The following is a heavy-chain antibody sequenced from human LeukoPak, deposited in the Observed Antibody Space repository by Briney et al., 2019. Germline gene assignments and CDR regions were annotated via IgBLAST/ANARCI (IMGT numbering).Heavy chain of an antibody. CDR2: IYHSGST. V-gene: IGHV4-59*01. D-gene: IGHD2-8*01. CDR1: GGSISNYY. CDR3: ATYTNRLHY. J-gene: IGHJ4*02. Sequence: PSETLSLTCTVSGGSISNYYWSWIRQPPGKGLEYIGFIYHSGSTNYNPSFKSRVTMSVDKSKNQCSLRLSSVTAADTAVYYCATYTNRLHYWGQGTLVTVSS.